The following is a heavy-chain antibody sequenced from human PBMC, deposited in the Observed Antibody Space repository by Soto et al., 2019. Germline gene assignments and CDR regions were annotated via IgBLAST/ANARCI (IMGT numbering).Heavy chain of an antibody. Sequence: QVQLQESGPGLVKPSQTLSLTCTVSGGSISSGDYYWSWIRQPPGKGLEWIGYIYYSGRTYYNPSLRSRVTISVDTSKNQFSLKLSSVTAADTAVYYCAREVVIRRHAFDIWGQGTMVTVSS. J-gene: IGHJ3*02. V-gene: IGHV4-30-4*01. CDR1: GGSISSGDYY. D-gene: IGHD3-22*01. CDR3: AREVVIRRHAFDI. CDR2: IYYSGRT.